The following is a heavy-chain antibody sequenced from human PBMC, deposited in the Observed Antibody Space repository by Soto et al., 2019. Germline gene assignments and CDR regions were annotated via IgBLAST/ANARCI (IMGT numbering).Heavy chain of an antibody. CDR1: GFTVSSNY. CDR3: ARGWFGESPSNHFDY. CDR2: IYSGGGS. J-gene: IGHJ4*02. V-gene: IGHV3-66*01. Sequence: EVQLVESGGGLVQPGGSLRLSCAASGFTVSSNYMSWVRQAPGKGLEWVSVIYSGGGSYYADSVKGRFSISRDNSKNTLYLDMNRLRAGDTAVYDCARGWFGESPSNHFDYWGQGTLVTVSS. D-gene: IGHD3-10*01.